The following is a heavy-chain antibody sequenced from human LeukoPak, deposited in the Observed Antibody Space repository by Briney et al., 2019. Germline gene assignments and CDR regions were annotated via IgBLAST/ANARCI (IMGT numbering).Heavy chain of an antibody. CDR2: INHSVGT. D-gene: IGHD3-10*01. CDR1: SGSFIGYY. J-gene: IGHJ4*02. V-gene: IGHV4-34*01. CDR3: ARGHTRITMLRGSRSAYYFDY. Sequence: SETLSLTCSVYSGSFIGYYWSGIRQPPGRGREWIGEINHSVGTNYNRSLKRRVTMSLDTSKNQFSLKLSSVTAADTAVYYCARGHTRITMLRGSRSAYYFDYWGQGTLVTVSS.